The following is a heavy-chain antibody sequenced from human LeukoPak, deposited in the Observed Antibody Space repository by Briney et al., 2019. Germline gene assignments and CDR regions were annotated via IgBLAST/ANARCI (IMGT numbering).Heavy chain of an antibody. V-gene: IGHV3-7*05. CDR3: ASASFIHLWSPNFDY. J-gene: IGHJ4*02. D-gene: IGHD5-18*01. CDR2: IKQDGSAT. Sequence: GGSLRLSCGVSGFTFSNYWMSWVRQAPGKGLEWVANIKQDGSATYYLDSVRGRFTISRDNAKNSLYLQMNSLRAEDTAVYYCASASFIHLWSPNFDYWGQGTLVTASS. CDR1: GFTFSNYW.